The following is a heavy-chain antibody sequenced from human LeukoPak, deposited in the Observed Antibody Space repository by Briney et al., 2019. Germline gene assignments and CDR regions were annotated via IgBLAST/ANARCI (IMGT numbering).Heavy chain of an antibody. V-gene: IGHV3-74*01. J-gene: IGHJ4*02. CDR2: INTDGSST. D-gene: IGHD6-13*01. Sequence: GGSLRLSCAASGFTFSNYWMHWVRQAPGKGLVWVSRINTDGSSTSYADSVKGRFTISRDNAKNTLYLQMNSLRAEDTAVYYCARGSRYSSSWRALDYWGQGTLVTVSS. CDR3: ARGSRYSSSWRALDY. CDR1: GFTFSNYW.